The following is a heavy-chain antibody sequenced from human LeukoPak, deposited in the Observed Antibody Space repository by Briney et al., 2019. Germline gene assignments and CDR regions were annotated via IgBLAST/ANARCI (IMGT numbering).Heavy chain of an antibody. CDR1: GFTFSTYA. Sequence: GGSLRLSCAASGFTFSTYAMSWVRQAPGKGLEWVSAISGSTGRTYYADSVKGRFTISRDNSKNTLYLQMNNLRAEDTAVYYCARESGSYYYYYMDVWGKGTTVTVSS. CDR3: ARESGSYYYYYMDV. D-gene: IGHD1-26*01. J-gene: IGHJ6*03. CDR2: ISGSTGRT. V-gene: IGHV3-23*01.